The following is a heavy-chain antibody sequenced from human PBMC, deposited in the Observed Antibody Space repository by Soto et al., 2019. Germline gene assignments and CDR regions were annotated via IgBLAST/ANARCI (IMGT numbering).Heavy chain of an antibody. CDR3: AIYRSYGYGSYYSY. CDR2: IIPIFGTA. V-gene: IGHV1-69*13. J-gene: IGHJ4*02. CDR1: GGTFSSYA. D-gene: IGHD3-10*01. Sequence: ASVKVSCKASGGTFSSYAISWVRQAPGQGLEWMGGIIPIFGTANYAQKFQGRVTITADESTSTAYMELSSLRSEDTAVYYCAIYRSYGYGSYYSYWGQGSLVPGSS.